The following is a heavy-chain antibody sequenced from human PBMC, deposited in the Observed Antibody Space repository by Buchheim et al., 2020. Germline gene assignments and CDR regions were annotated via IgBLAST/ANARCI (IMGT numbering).Heavy chain of an antibody. CDR1: GFMFSAYG. J-gene: IGHJ6*02. V-gene: IGHV3-48*04. D-gene: IGHD7-27*01. CDR3: ARNRLRTLGYYGMDV. CDR2: IKSSGTTR. Sequence: EHLVESGGGVVQAGRSLRLSCVASGFMFSAYGMHWVRQAPGKGLEWLSYIKSSGTTRDYADSAKGRFTIFRDNAKNSLYLQLSSLRAEDTAVYYCARNRLRTLGYYGMDVWGQGTT.